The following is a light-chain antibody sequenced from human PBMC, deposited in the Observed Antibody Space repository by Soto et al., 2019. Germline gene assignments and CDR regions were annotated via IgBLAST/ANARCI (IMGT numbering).Light chain of an antibody. Sequence: QSVLTQPPSASGTPGQRVAISCSGGNSNIGTNHVNWYQQLPGTAPKLLIYGNNQRTSGVPDRFSGSRSGTSASLAISGLQSEDEADYYCVAWDDSLNGHVVFGGGTKVTVL. CDR3: VAWDDSLNGHVV. J-gene: IGLJ2*01. CDR2: GNN. V-gene: IGLV1-44*01. CDR1: NSNIGTNH.